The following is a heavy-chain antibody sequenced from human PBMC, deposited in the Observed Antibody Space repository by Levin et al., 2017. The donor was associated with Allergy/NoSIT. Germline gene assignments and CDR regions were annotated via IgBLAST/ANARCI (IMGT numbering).Heavy chain of an antibody. CDR2: SSGSGST. CDR1: GFIFSNFA. Sequence: GGSLRLSCAASGFIFSNFAMSWVRQAPGKGLEWISSSGSGSTYYADSVKGLFTISSDNSKNTLYLQMNNLRAEDTAIYYCAKATGGSWAEFDSWGQGTQVTVSS. J-gene: IGHJ5*01. CDR3: AKATGGSWAEFDS. V-gene: IGHV3-23*01. D-gene: IGHD6-13*01.